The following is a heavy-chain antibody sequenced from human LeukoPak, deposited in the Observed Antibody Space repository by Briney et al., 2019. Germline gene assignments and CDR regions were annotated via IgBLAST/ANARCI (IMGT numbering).Heavy chain of an antibody. CDR3: ARVFGPYSSSWYWFDP. V-gene: IGHV1-18*01. CDR1: GYTFTSYG. Sequence: ASVKVSCKASGYTFTSYGISWVRQAPGQGLEWMGWISAYSGDTNYAQKFQGRATMTTDTSTSTAYMELRSLSSDDTAVYYCARVFGPYSSSWYWFDPWGQGTLVTVSS. J-gene: IGHJ5*02. CDR2: ISAYSGDT. D-gene: IGHD6-13*01.